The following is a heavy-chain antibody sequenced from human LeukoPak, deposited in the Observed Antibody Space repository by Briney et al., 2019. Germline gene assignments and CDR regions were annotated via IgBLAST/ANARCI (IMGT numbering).Heavy chain of an antibody. Sequence: GGSLRLSCVASGPFSHHWMHWVRQAPGKGLVWVSGIDSAGTNIKYADSVRGRFTISRDNSKNTLYLQINSLRAEDTAVYYCAKGGIAVAGIDYWGQGTLVTVSS. CDR2: IDSAGTNI. D-gene: IGHD6-19*01. CDR1: GPFSHHW. V-gene: IGHV3-74*03. CDR3: AKGGIAVAGIDY. J-gene: IGHJ4*02.